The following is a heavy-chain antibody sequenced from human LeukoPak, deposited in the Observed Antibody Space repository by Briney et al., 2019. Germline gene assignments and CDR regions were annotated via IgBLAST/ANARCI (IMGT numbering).Heavy chain of an antibody. D-gene: IGHD4-17*01. J-gene: IGHJ4*02. Sequence: GGFLRLSCTVSGITLSRYSMNWVREAPGKGLEWVSLIESGGKPYYVGSVKGRFTISRDNAKNSVFLQMDSLRVEDTGVYYCAREGHDYGDSRVFRGQGILVTVSS. V-gene: IGHV3-21*01. CDR2: IESGGKP. CDR3: AREGHDYGDSRVF. CDR1: GITLSRYS.